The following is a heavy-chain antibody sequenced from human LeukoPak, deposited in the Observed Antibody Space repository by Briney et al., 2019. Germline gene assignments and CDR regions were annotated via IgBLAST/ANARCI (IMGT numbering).Heavy chain of an antibody. Sequence: GGSLKISCKGYGYSFTSYWIGWVRQMPGKGLEWMGIIYPVDSDTRYGPSFQGQVTISADKSISTAYLQWSSLKASDTAMYYCARRTFCSSTSCSEGDWFDPWGQGTLVTVSS. CDR1: GYSFTSYW. CDR3: ARRTFCSSTSCSEGDWFDP. CDR2: IYPVDSDT. V-gene: IGHV5-51*01. J-gene: IGHJ5*02. D-gene: IGHD2-2*01.